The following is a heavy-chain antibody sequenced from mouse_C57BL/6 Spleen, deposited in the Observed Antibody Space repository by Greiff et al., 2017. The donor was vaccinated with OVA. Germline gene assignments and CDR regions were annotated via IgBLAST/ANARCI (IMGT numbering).Heavy chain of an antibody. J-gene: IGHJ4*01. Sequence: VQLKESGPGLVQPSQSLSITCTVSGFSLTSYGVHWVRQSPGKGLEWLGVIWRGGSTDYNAAFMSRLSITKDNSKSQVFFKMNSLQADDTAIYYCAKTLYYGNYDGAMDYWGQGTSVTVSS. CDR2: IWRGGST. D-gene: IGHD2-1*01. V-gene: IGHV2-5*01. CDR1: GFSLTSYG. CDR3: AKTLYYGNYDGAMDY.